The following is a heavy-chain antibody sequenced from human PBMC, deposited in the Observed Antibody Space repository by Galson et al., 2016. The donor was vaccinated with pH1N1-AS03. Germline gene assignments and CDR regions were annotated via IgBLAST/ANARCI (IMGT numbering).Heavy chain of an antibody. CDR2: IYYNGPA. CDR3: TRGGTYSSSSPVYFGY. CDR1: GGSITNYY. V-gene: IGHV4-59*01. D-gene: IGHD6-6*01. J-gene: IGHJ4*02. Sequence: LSLTCTVSGGSITNYYWTWIRQPPGKGLEWIGYIYYNGPANYNPSLNSRVTISADTSKKQFFLNLTSVTAADTAVYFCTRGGTYSSSSPVYFGYWGQGTLVTVSS.